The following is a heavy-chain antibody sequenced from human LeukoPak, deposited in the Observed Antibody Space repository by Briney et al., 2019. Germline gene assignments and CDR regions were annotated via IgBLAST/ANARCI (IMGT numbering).Heavy chain of an antibody. D-gene: IGHD3-22*01. CDR1: GYTFTSYG. CDR2: ISAYNGNT. J-gene: IGHJ3*02. CDR3: ARGRHYYYDSSDAFDI. V-gene: IGHV1-18*01. Sequence: ASVRVSCKASGYTFTSYGISWVRQAPGQGLEWMGWISAYNGNTNYAQKLQGRVTMTTDTSTSTAYMELRSLRPDDTAVYYCARGRHYYYDSSDAFDIWGQGTMVTVSS.